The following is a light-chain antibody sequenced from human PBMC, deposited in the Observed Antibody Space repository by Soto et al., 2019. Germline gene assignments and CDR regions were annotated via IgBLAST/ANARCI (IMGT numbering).Light chain of an antibody. CDR2: AAS. CDR3: LQRADWPKIT. Sequence: EIVLTQSPATLSLSPGGRATLSRRASQSVSGYLAWYQQKPGQAPRLLIYAASDRATGIPARFSGSGSGTDFTLTISSLEPEDFGIFYCLQRADWPKITFGQGTRLEIK. J-gene: IGKJ5*01. V-gene: IGKV3-11*01. CDR1: QSVSGY.